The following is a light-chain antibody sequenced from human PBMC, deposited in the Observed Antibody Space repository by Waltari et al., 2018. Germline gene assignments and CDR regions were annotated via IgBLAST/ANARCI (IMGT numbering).Light chain of an antibody. CDR2: DGS. CDR3: QVWDGGRVV. V-gene: IGLV3-21*02. J-gene: IGLJ3*02. Sequence: SYVLTQPPSESVAPGQEATITCGGNNIERKSVHWYQQRPGQAPLLVVYDGSDRASGIPERFSCSKSGDTATLTISRVEAGDEADYSCQVWDGGRVVFGGGTKLTVL. CDR1: NIERKS.